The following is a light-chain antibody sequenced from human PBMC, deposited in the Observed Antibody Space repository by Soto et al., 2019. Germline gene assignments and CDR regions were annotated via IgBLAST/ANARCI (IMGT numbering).Light chain of an antibody. CDR2: GAS. CDR3: QQYSDWPIT. V-gene: IGKV3-15*01. Sequence: IVMTQSPATLSVSPGERATLSCRASQSVRSTLAWYQQKNGQAPRLLIYGASTRATGIPARFSGSGSGTDFTLTISSLQSEDFAVYYCQQYSDWPITFGQGTRLEI. J-gene: IGKJ5*01. CDR1: QSVRST.